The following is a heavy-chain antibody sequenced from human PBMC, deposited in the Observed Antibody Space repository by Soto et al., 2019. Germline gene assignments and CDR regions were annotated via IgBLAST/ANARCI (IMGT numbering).Heavy chain of an antibody. D-gene: IGHD2-15*01. Sequence: ASVKVSCKASGYTFTGYYMHWVRQAPGQGLERMGWINPNSGGTNYAQKFQGWVTMTRDTSISTAYMELSRLRSDDTAVYYCARDLLYCSGGSCYPTSLYYGMDVWGQGTTVTVSS. J-gene: IGHJ6*02. CDR3: ARDLLYCSGGSCYPTSLYYGMDV. CDR2: INPNSGGT. V-gene: IGHV1-2*04. CDR1: GYTFTGYY.